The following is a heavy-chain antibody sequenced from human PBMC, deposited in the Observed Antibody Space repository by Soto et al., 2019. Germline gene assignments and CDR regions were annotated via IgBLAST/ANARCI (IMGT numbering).Heavy chain of an antibody. CDR3: ARVTPMIVVPAMMDV. Sequence: ASVKVSCKASGYTFTSYAMHWVRQAPGQRLEWMGWINAGNGNTKYSQKFQGRVTITRDTSASTAYMELSSLRSEDTAVYYCARVTPMIVVPAMMDVWGQGTTVTVFS. J-gene: IGHJ6*02. D-gene: IGHD3-22*01. CDR2: INAGNGNT. CDR1: GYTFTSYA. V-gene: IGHV1-3*01.